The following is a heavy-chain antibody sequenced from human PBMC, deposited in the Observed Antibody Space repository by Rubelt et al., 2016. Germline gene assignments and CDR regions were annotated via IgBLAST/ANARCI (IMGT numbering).Heavy chain of an antibody. CDR2: ISGSGGST. J-gene: IGHJ4*02. Sequence: EVQLLESGGGLVQPGGSLRLSCAASGFTFSSYAMSWVRQAPGKGLEWVSAISGSGGSTYYADSVKGRFTMSRDNSKNTLDLQMNSLRAEDTAVYYCAKVLGGWYYFDYWGQGTLVTVSS. V-gene: IGHV3-23*01. D-gene: IGHD6-19*01. CDR3: AKVLGGWYYFDY. CDR1: GFTFSSYA.